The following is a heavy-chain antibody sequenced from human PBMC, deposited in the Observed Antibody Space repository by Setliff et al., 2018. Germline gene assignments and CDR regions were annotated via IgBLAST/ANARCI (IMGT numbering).Heavy chain of an antibody. D-gene: IGHD3-10*01. CDR2: INPDATTT. V-gene: IGHV3-74*01. J-gene: IGHJ4*02. Sequence: GGSLRLSCAASGFTFSSHWMHWVRQVPGKGLAWVSQINPDATTTYYADSVRGRFTISRDNAKTTLYLQMNSLRVEDTAVYFCARDPRDGSSSPMADNWGQGTLVTVSS. CDR1: GFTFSSHW. CDR3: ARDPRDGSSSPMADN.